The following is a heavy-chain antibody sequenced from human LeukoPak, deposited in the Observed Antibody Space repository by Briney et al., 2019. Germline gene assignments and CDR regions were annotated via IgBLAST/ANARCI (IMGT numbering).Heavy chain of an antibody. D-gene: IGHD2-15*01. V-gene: IGHV4-59*01. CDR2: IYYSGST. CDR1: GGSFSGYY. J-gene: IGHJ3*02. Sequence: PSETLSLTCAVYGGSFSGYYWSWIRQPPGKGLEGIGYIYYSGSTDYNPSLKSQVTIPLDTSKHQFSLKLSSVTAADTAVYFCARDGYCSGGSCPENAFDIWGQGTMVTVSS. CDR3: ARDGYCSGGSCPENAFDI.